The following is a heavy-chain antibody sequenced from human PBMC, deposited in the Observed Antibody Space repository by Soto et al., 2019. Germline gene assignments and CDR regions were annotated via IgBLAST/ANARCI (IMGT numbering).Heavy chain of an antibody. V-gene: IGHV4-59*08. CDR1: GGSISSYY. CDR3: ASWWAIKGYFTY. CDR2: IYYSGST. D-gene: IGHD2-15*01. J-gene: IGHJ4*02. Sequence: PSGTLSLTCTVSGGSISSYYWSWIRQPPGKGLEWIGYIYYSGSTNYNPSLKSRVTISVDTSKNQFSLKLSSVTAGDTAVYYCASWWAIKGYFTYWGQGSLVTVS.